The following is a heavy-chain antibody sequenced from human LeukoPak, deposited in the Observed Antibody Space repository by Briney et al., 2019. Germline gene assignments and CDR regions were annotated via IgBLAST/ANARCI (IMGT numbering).Heavy chain of an antibody. D-gene: IGHD3-10*01. CDR3: AKDIYYGSGKGLDP. V-gene: IGHV3-43*01. CDR2: IDWNSDSK. CDR1: GFNFDEYT. J-gene: IGHJ5*02. Sequence: GGSLRLSCAASGFNFDEYTMHWVRQVPGKGLEWVSVIDWNSDSKYYLESVKGRFTISRDNAKNSLYLQMNSLRAEDTALYYCAKDIYYGSGKGLDPWGQGTLVTVSS.